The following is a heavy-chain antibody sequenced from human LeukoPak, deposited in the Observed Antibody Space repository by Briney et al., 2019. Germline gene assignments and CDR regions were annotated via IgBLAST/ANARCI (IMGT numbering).Heavy chain of an antibody. V-gene: IGHV4-59*01. CDR1: GGSISSYY. J-gene: IGHJ6*02. CDR3: ARSRYRMDV. CDR2: IYYSGST. Sequence: PSETLSLTCTVSGGSISSYYWSWIRQPPGKGLEWIGYIYYSGSTNYNPSLKSRVTIPVDTSKNQFSLKLSSVTAADTAVYYCARSRYRMDVWGQGTTVTVSS.